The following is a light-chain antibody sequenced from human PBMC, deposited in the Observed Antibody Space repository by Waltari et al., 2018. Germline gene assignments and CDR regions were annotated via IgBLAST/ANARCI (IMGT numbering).Light chain of an antibody. V-gene: IGKV3-20*01. Sequence: EIVLTQSPGTLSLSPGERATLSCRASRSVSSSYLAWYQQKPGQAPRLLIYGASSRATGIPDRFSGSGSGTDFTLTISRLEPEDFAVYYCQQYGSSPGVTFGGGTKVEIK. CDR1: RSVSSSY. CDR3: QQYGSSPGVT. CDR2: GAS. J-gene: IGKJ4*01.